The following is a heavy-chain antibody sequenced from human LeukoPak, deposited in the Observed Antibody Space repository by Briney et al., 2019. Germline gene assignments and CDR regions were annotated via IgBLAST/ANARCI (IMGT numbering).Heavy chain of an antibody. Sequence: PSETLSLTCTVSGGSISSGSYYWSWIRQPAGKGLEWIGRFYTSASPNYNPSLKSRVTISVDMSRNQFSLKLSSVTAADTAVYYCASFSYDSSASYYDYWGQGTLVTVSS. CDR3: ASFSYDSSASYYDY. J-gene: IGHJ4*02. V-gene: IGHV4-61*02. D-gene: IGHD3-22*01. CDR2: FYTSASP. CDR1: GGSISSGSYY.